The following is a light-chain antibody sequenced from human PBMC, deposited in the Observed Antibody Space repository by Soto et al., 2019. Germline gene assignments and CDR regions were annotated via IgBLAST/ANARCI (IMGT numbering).Light chain of an antibody. CDR2: GAS. J-gene: IGKJ1*01. CDR3: QQYGSSGT. Sequence: ESVFTQSPGTLSLSPGERANLSCRASQSVSNNYLAWYQQKPGQAPRLLIYGASNRATGIPDRFSGSGSGTDFTLTISRLEPEDFAVYYCQQYGSSGTFGQGTKVDIK. CDR1: QSVSNNY. V-gene: IGKV3-20*01.